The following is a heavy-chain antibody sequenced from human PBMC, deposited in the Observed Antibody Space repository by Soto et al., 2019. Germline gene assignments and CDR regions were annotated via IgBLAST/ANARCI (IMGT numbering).Heavy chain of an antibody. D-gene: IGHD4-17*01. Sequence: QVQLQESGPGLVKPSETLSLTCTVSGGSISRYYWSWIRQPPGKGLEWIGYINYSGSTNYNPSLKSRVTISVDTSKNQFSLKLTSVTAADTAMYYCARDFYGGNADDAFDIWGQGTMVTVSS. CDR3: ARDFYGGNADDAFDI. V-gene: IGHV4-59*08. CDR2: INYSGST. CDR1: GGSISRYY. J-gene: IGHJ3*02.